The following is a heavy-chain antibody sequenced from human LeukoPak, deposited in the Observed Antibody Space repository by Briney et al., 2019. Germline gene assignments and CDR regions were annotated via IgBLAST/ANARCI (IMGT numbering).Heavy chain of an antibody. CDR1: GGSFSGYY. D-gene: IGHD3-3*01. CDR3: ARDGRFLILPSPLYYYYMDV. Sequence: SETLSLTCAVYGGSFSGYYWSWIRQPPGKGLEWIGEINHSGSTNYNPSHKSRVTLSVDTSKNQSSLKLSSVTAADTAVYYCARDGRFLILPSPLYYYYMDVWGKGTTVTVSS. CDR2: INHSGST. V-gene: IGHV4-34*01. J-gene: IGHJ6*03.